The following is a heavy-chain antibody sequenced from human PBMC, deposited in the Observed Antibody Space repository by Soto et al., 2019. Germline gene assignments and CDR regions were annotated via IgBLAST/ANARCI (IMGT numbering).Heavy chain of an antibody. V-gene: IGHV1-46*03. Sequence: VASVKVSCKASGYTFTNYYMHWLRQAPGQGLEWMGIINLSGGTTSYTQKFQGRVTLTRDTSTSTVYMELSSLRSEDTAIYYCTRQIYYGSVNYYYFDYWGQGTLVTVSS. CDR2: INLSGGTT. D-gene: IGHD3-10*01. CDR3: TRQIYYGSVNYYYFDY. J-gene: IGHJ4*02. CDR1: GYTFTNYY.